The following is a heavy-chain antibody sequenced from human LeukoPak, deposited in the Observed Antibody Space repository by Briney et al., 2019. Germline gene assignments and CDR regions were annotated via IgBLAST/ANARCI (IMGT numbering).Heavy chain of an antibody. J-gene: IGHJ4*02. V-gene: IGHV1-18*01. CDR1: GYTFTSYG. CDR2: ISAYNGNT. D-gene: IGHD3-22*01. Sequence: ASVKVSCKASGYTFTSYGISWVRQAPGQGLEWMGWISAYNGNTNYAQKLQGRVTMTTDASTSTAYMELRSLRSDDTAVYYCQRRYYYDSSGYQDYWGQGTLVTVSS. CDR3: QRRYYYDSSGYQDY.